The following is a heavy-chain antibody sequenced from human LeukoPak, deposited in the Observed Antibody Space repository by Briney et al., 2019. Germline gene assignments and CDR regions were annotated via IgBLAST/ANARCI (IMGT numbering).Heavy chain of an antibody. CDR3: ARSLPGAMLRGYGMDV. V-gene: IGHV5-51*01. D-gene: IGHD3-10*01. CDR2: SYPGDSDT. CDR1: GYSFATYL. Sequence: GESLKISGQCSGYSFATYLIGGVRQMPVKGLELREISYPGDSDTRYSPSFQGQITISAYKSTSTAYLQWSRLKVSDTATYYCARSLPGAMLRGYGMDVWGQGTAVTVSS. J-gene: IGHJ6*02.